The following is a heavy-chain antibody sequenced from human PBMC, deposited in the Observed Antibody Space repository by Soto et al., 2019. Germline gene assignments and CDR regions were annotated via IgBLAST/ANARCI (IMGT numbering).Heavy chain of an antibody. V-gene: IGHV1-2*02. CDR3: ARQGSY. Sequence: ASVKVSCKASGYTFTGYYMHWVRQAPGQGLEWMGWINPNSGGTNYAQKFQGRVTMTRDPSKNQVSLTLTSVTAADTAVYYCARQGSYWGQGALVTVSS. CDR2: INPNSGGT. CDR1: GYTFTGYY. J-gene: IGHJ4*02.